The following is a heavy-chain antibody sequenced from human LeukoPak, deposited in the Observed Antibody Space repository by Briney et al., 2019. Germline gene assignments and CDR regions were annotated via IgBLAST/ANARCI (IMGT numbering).Heavy chain of an antibody. V-gene: IGHV4-34*01. CDR1: GGSFSGYY. CDR3: AREQRWLHKFDY. Sequence: SETLSLTCAVYGGSFSGYYWSWICQPPGKGLEWIGEINHSGSTNYNPSLKSRVTISVDTSKNQFSLKLSSVTAADTAVYYCAREQRWLHKFDYWGQGTLVTVSS. CDR2: INHSGST. D-gene: IGHD5-24*01. J-gene: IGHJ4*02.